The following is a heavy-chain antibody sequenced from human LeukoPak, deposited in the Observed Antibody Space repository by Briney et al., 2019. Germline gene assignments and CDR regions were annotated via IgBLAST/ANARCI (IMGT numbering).Heavy chain of an antibody. D-gene: IGHD2/OR15-2a*01. CDR3: ARGKSTYHFDY. J-gene: IGHJ4*02. CDR1: GFTFRSYE. CDR2: IGTNGGIK. Sequence: GGSLRLSCAASGFTFRSYEMNWVRQAPGKGLEWVSYIGTNGGIKYYADSVKGRFTISRDNAKNSLYLQMNSLRAEDTAVYYCARGKSTYHFDYWGQGTLVTVSS. V-gene: IGHV3-48*03.